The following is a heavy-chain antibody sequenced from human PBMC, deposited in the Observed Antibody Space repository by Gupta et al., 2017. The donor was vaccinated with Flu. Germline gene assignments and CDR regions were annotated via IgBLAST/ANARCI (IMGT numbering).Heavy chain of an antibody. Sequence: EVQLVESGGGLGKPGGSLTLYCAASGFPFRTYVMNLVRLAHRKELEWFSYISSSSSYIYYAESMKGRFTISRDNAKNSLYLHMNNLRAEDTAVYHCARAVAVEQKIDYWGQGTVVNVSS. CDR2: ISSSSSYI. CDR1: GFPFRTYV. J-gene: IGHJ4*02. V-gene: IGHV3-21*06. D-gene: IGHD2-2*01. CDR3: ARAVAVEQKIDY.